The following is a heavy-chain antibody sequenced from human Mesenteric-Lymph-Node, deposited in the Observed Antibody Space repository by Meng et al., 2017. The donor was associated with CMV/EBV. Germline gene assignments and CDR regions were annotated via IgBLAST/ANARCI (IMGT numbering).Heavy chain of an antibody. CDR3: ARENDYRNYFDQ. D-gene: IGHD4-11*01. V-gene: IGHV3-30-3*01. CDR1: GFTFSNYP. CDR2: ISDDGSNK. Sequence: GGSLRLSCAVFGFTFSNYPMHWVRQAPGKGLEWVAVISDDGSNKYHADSVMGRFTISRDNSKNTLHLQMNSLRGEDTAIYYCARENDYRNYFDQWGQGTLVTVSS. J-gene: IGHJ4*02.